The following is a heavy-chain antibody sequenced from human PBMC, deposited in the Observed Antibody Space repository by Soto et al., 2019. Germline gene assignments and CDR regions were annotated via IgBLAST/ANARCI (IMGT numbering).Heavy chain of an antibody. CDR2: IYSGGST. CDR3: ARDSSYYGSGSYWYAFDI. J-gene: IGHJ3*02. Sequence: GGSLRLSCAASGFTVSSNYMSWVRQAPGKGLEWVSVIYSGGSTYYADSGKGRFTISRDNSKNTLYLQMNSLRAEDTAVYYCARDSSYYGSGSYWYAFDIWGQGTMVTVSS. V-gene: IGHV3-66*01. CDR1: GFTVSSNY. D-gene: IGHD3-10*01.